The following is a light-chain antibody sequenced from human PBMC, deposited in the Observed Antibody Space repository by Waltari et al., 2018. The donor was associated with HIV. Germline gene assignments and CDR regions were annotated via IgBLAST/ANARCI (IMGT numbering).Light chain of an antibody. CDR2: EGS. CDR1: SSDVGRYNF. CDR3: CSYAGNREI. V-gene: IGLV2-23*01. J-gene: IGLJ2*01. Sequence: QSALTQPASVSGSRGQSITISCTGTSSDVGRYNFVPWYQQHPGKAPKLMIYEGSKRPSGVSNRFSGSKSGNTASLTISGLQTEDEADYYCCSYAGNREIFGGGTKLTVL.